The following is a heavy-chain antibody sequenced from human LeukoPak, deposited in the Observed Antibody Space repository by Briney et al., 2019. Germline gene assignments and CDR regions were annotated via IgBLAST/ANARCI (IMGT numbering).Heavy chain of an antibody. CDR3: ARHGSRDGVYDSSGYHQFDY. Sequence: SETLSLTCTVSGGSISSSSYYWGWIRQPPGNGLEWIVSLYYSGSTYYNPSLKSRVTISVDTSKNQFSLKLSSVTAADTAVYYCARHGSRDGVYDSSGYHQFDYWGQGTLVTVSS. CDR2: LYYSGST. D-gene: IGHD3-22*01. CDR1: GGSISSSSYY. J-gene: IGHJ4*02. V-gene: IGHV4-39*01.